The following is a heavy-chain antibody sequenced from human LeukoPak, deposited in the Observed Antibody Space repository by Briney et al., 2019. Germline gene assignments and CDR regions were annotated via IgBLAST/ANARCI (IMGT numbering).Heavy chain of an antibody. J-gene: IGHJ6*03. CDR2: INHSGST. D-gene: IGHD2/OR15-2a*01. Sequence: SETLSLTCAVYGGSFSGYYWSWIRQPPGKGLEWIGEINHSGSTNYNPSLKSRVTISVDTSKNQFSLKLSSVTAADTAVYYCARDHQGRNIRDYYYYYMDVWGKGTTVTVSS. V-gene: IGHV4-34*01. CDR3: ARDHQGRNIRDYYYYYMDV. CDR1: GGSFSGYY.